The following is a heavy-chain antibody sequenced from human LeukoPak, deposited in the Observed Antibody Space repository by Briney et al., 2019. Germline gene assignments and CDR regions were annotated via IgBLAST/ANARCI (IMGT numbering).Heavy chain of an antibody. J-gene: IGHJ6*02. CDR3: AKELAARSLRFLEWLPDYYYGMDV. Sequence: PGGSLRLSCAASGFTFSSYAMSWVRQAPGKGLEWVSAISGSGGSTYYADSVKGRFTISRDNSKNTLYLQMNSLRAEDTAVYYCAKELAARSLRFLEWLPDYYYGMDVWGQGTTVTVSS. D-gene: IGHD3-3*01. CDR2: ISGSGGST. V-gene: IGHV3-23*01. CDR1: GFTFSSYA.